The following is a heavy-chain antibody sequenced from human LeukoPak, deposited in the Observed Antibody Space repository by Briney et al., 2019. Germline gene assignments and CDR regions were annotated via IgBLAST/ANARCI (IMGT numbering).Heavy chain of an antibody. V-gene: IGHV4-59*10. D-gene: IGHD4-17*01. CDR1: GGSFSGYY. Sequence: SETLSLTCAVYGGSFSGYYWSWIRQPAGKGLEWIGRIYTSGSTNYNPSLKSRVTMSVDTSKNQFSLKLSSVTAADTAVYYCARGPRYGDYVDYWGQGTLVTVSS. CDR3: ARGPRYGDYVDY. J-gene: IGHJ4*02. CDR2: IYTSGST.